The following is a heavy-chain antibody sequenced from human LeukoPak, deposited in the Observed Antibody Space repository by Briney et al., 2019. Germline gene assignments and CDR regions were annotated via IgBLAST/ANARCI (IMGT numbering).Heavy chain of an antibody. Sequence: GGSLRLSCAASGFTFSSYSMNWVRQAPGKGLEWLSYISSSSSIVYYADSVKGRFTISRDNAKNSLYLQMNSLRDEDTAVYYCAKSDTYRFDYWGQGTLVTVSS. CDR2: ISSSSSIV. V-gene: IGHV3-48*02. CDR1: GFTFSSYS. J-gene: IGHJ4*02. CDR3: AKSDTYRFDY. D-gene: IGHD2-21*02.